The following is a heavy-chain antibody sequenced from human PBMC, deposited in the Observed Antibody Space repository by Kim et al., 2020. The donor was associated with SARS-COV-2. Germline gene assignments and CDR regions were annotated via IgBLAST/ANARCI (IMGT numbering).Heavy chain of an antibody. CDR2: IYYSGST. V-gene: IGHV4-59*13. D-gene: IGHD2-15*01. Sequence: SETLSLTCTVSGGSISSYYWSWIRQPPGKGLEWIGYIYYSGSTNYNPSLKSRVTISVDTSKNQFSLKLSSVTAADTAVYYCAREPDGFRVYGGNPHAFDIWGQGTMVTVSS. CDR1: GGSISSYY. J-gene: IGHJ3*02. CDR3: AREPDGFRVYGGNPHAFDI.